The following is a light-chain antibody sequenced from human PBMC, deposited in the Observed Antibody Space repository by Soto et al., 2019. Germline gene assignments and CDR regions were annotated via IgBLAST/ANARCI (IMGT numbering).Light chain of an antibody. CDR3: CSYAGTTTPAV. CDR2: EVN. CDR1: SSDVGIYDL. J-gene: IGLJ7*01. Sequence: QSALTQPASVSGSPGQSITISCTGTSSDVGIYDLVSWYQQLPGKAPKLMIFEVNKRPSGVSNRVSGSKSGNTASLTISGLQAEDEADYYCCSYAGTTTPAVFGGGTQLTVL. V-gene: IGLV2-23*02.